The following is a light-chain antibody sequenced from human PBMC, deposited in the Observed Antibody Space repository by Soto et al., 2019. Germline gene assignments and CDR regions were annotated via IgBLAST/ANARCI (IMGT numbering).Light chain of an antibody. CDR1: QGISSY. J-gene: IGKJ3*01. Sequence: IQLTQSPSSLSASVGDRVTITCRASQGISSYLAWYQQKPGKAPKLLIYAASTLQSGVPSRLSGSGSGTDFTLTVSSLQPEDFATYCCLQLNSYPFTFRPGTKGDI. CDR2: AAS. CDR3: LQLNSYPFT. V-gene: IGKV1-9*01.